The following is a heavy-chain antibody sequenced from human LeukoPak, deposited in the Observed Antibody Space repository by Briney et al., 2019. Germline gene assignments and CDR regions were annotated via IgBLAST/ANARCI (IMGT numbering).Heavy chain of an antibody. CDR3: TKDLSALQWAGDETTVTEGY. Sequence: PGGSLRLSCTASGFTFSSYAMNWVRQAPGKGLDWVSVITNGGTTYYADSVKGRFTTSRDNSKSTLFLQMNSLRAEDTAIYYCTKDLSALQWAGDETTVTEGYWGQGTLVTVSS. D-gene: IGHD4-17*01. CDR2: ITNGGTT. J-gene: IGHJ4*02. CDR1: GFTFSSYA. V-gene: IGHV3-23*01.